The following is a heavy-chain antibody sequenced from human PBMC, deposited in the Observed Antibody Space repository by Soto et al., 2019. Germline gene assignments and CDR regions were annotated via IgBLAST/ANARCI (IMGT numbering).Heavy chain of an antibody. CDR1: GGSISSYY. D-gene: IGHD1-26*01. Sequence: PSETLSLTCTVSGGSISSYYWSWIRQPAGKGLEWIGRIYTSGSTNYNPSLKSRVTMSVDTSKNQFSLKLSSVTAADTAVYYCARDRWELLGENWFDPWGQGTLVTVSS. CDR3: ARDRWELLGENWFDP. CDR2: IYTSGST. J-gene: IGHJ5*02. V-gene: IGHV4-4*07.